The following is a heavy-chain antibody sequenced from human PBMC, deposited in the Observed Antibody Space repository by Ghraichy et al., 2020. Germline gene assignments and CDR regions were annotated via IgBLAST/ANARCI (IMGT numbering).Heavy chain of an antibody. CDR1: GFTFDDYT. V-gene: IGHV3-43*01. Sequence: GGSLRLSCAASGFTFDDYTMHWVRQAPGKGLEWVSLISWDGGSTYYADSVKGRFTISRDNSKNSLYLQMNSLRTEDTALYYCAKGGSSWGNYYGMDVWGQGTTVTVSS. D-gene: IGHD6-13*01. CDR2: ISWDGGST. CDR3: AKGGSSWGNYYGMDV. J-gene: IGHJ6*02.